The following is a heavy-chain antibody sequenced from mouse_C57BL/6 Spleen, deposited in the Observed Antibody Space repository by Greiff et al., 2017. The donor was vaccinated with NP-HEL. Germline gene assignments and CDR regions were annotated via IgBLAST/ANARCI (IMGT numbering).Heavy chain of an antibody. Sequence: QVQLQQPGAELVMPGAPLKLSCKASGYTFTSYWMHWVKQRPGQGLEWIGEIDPSDSYTNYNQKFKGKSTLTVDKSSSTAYMQLSSLTSEYSAVYYCARGYYDWYFDVWGTGTTVTVSS. D-gene: IGHD2-3*01. CDR3: ARGYYDWYFDV. J-gene: IGHJ1*03. CDR1: GYTFTSYW. CDR2: IDPSDSYT. V-gene: IGHV1-69*01.